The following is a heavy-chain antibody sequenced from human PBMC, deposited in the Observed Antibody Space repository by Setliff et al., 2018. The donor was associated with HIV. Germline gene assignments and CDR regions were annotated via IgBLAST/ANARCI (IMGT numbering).Heavy chain of an antibody. D-gene: IGHD3-22*01. Sequence: ASVKVFCKASGYTFTSYYMHWVRQAPGQGLEWMGIINPSGGSTSYAQKFQGRVTMTRDTSTSTVYMELSSLRSEDTAVYYCARLPITYDSSGYYPEDWYFDLWGRGTLVTVSS. V-gene: IGHV1-46*01. J-gene: IGHJ2*01. CDR3: ARLPITYDSSGYYPEDWYFDL. CDR2: INPSGGST. CDR1: GYTFTSYY.